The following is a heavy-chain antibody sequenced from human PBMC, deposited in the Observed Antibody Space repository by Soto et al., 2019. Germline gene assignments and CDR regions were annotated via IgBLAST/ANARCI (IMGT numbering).Heavy chain of an antibody. CDR3: RRDWDYPVL. CDR2: ARSKADGGTT. CDR1: GGTFSNF. V-gene: IGHV3-15*01. D-gene: IGHD1-7*01. Sequence: SCKTSGGTFSNFISWVRQAPGKGLEWVGRARSKADGGTTDYAAPVKGRFTISRDDSENTLYLQMNSLKIDDTAVYYCRRDWDYPVLWGQGTLVTVSS. J-gene: IGHJ4*02.